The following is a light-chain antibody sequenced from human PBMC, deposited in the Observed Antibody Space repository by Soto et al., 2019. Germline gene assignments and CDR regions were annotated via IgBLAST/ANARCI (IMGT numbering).Light chain of an antibody. V-gene: IGLV2-8*01. CDR3: TSHAGTINFPYI. CDR1: SSDVGAYNY. CDR2: EVN. J-gene: IGLJ1*01. Sequence: QSALTQPPSASGSPGQSVTISCTGTSSDVGAYNYVSWYQHDPGKAPKLLVYEVNKRPSGVPDRFSGSKSGNTASLTVSGLQAEDEADYYCTSHAGTINFPYIFGTGTKLTVL.